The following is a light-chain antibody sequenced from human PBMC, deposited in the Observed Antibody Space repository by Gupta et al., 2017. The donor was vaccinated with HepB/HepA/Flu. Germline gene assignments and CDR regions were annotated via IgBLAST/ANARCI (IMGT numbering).Light chain of an antibody. CDR3: QQYGSSPYT. J-gene: IGKJ2*01. Sequence: EVVLTQSPGTLSLSPGERATLSCRASQSVSSSYLVWYRQKPGQAPRLLIYGASSRATGIPDRFSGSGSGTDFTLTINRLEPEDFAVYYCQQYGSSPYTFGQGTKLEIK. CDR1: QSVSSSY. V-gene: IGKV3-20*01. CDR2: GAS.